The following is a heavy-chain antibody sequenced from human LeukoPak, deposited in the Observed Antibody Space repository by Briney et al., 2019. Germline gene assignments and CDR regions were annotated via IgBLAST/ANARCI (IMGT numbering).Heavy chain of an antibody. D-gene: IGHD6-19*01. CDR2: IYYSGST. Sequence: SETLSLTCTVSGGSISSYYWSWIRQPPGKGLEWIGYIYYSGSTNYNPSLTSRVTISVDTSKNQFSLKLSSVTAADTAVYYCARVSPIAVAGLLFDYWGQGTLVTVSS. CDR3: ARVSPIAVAGLLFDY. V-gene: IGHV4-59*01. J-gene: IGHJ4*02. CDR1: GGSISSYY.